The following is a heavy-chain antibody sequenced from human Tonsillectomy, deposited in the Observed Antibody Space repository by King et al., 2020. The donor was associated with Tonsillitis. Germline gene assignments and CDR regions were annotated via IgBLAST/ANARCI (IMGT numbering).Heavy chain of an antibody. Sequence: QLVQSGAEVRKPGESLKISCKGSGYNFANYWIGWVRQMPGKGLEWMGIIYPGDSDTRYSPSFPGQVTIPADKSISTAYLLWSSLKASDTAIYYCARGSWSGYDDFYFYYMDVWGKGTTVTVSS. D-gene: IGHD3-3*01. CDR2: IYPGDSDT. V-gene: IGHV5-51*01. J-gene: IGHJ6*03. CDR1: GYNFANYW. CDR3: ARGSWSGYDDFYFYYMDV.